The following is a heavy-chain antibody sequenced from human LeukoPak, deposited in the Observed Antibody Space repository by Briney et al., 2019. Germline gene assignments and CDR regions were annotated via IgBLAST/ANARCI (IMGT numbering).Heavy chain of an antibody. Sequence: GGSLRLSCAASGFTFSTHDLNWVRQAPGKGLEWISYISSGAGSTIKYADSVKGRFAISRDSAQNSLFLQMNSLRAEDTAVYFCARARAAYFALFQHWGQGSLVIVSS. CDR1: GFTFSTHD. CDR2: ISSGAGSTI. V-gene: IGHV3-48*03. J-gene: IGHJ1*01. D-gene: IGHD3-9*01. CDR3: ARARAAYFALFQH.